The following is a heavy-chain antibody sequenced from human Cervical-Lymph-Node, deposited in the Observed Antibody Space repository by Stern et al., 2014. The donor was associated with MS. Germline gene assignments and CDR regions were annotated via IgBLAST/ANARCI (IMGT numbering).Heavy chain of an antibody. J-gene: IGHJ6*02. CDR1: GLTFSEYY. CDR2: LISHGTNI. CDR3: ARSNVPRNAFGMDV. D-gene: IGHD1-1*01. V-gene: IGHV3-11*01. Sequence: DQLVESGGGLVKPGGSLRLSCAASGLTFSEYYMNWIRQAPGKGLEWIAYLISHGTNIYYVVSVKGLSTISSDNAKNSLYLQMNSLRAEDTAVYYCARSNVPRNAFGMDVWGQGTTVTVSS.